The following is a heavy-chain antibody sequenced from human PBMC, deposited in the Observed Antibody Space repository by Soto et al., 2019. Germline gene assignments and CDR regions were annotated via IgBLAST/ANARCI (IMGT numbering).Heavy chain of an antibody. CDR1: GGTFSSYA. CDR3: ARVGQLERHNGYYYYGMDV. D-gene: IGHD1-1*01. CDR2: IIPIFGTA. V-gene: IGHV1-69*06. Sequence: ASVKVSCKASGGTFSSYAISWVRQAPGQGLEWMGGIIPIFGTANYAQKFQGRVTITADKSTSTAYMELSSLRSEDTAVYYCARVGQLERHNGYYYYGMDVWGQGTTVTVSS. J-gene: IGHJ6*02.